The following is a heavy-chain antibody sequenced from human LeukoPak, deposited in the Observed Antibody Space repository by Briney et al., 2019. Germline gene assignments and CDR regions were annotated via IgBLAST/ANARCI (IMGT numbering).Heavy chain of an antibody. CDR2: ISYDGSNK. D-gene: IGHD1-26*01. J-gene: IGHJ4*02. CDR3: ARDSAPYSGSYRPDESYFDY. V-gene: IGHV3-30-3*01. CDR1: GFTFSSYA. Sequence: GGSLRLSCAASGFTFSSYAMHWVRQAPGKGLEWVAVISYDGSNKYYADSVKGRFTISRDNSKNTLYLQMNSLRAEDTAVYYCARDSAPYSGSYRPDESYFDYWGQGTLVTVSS.